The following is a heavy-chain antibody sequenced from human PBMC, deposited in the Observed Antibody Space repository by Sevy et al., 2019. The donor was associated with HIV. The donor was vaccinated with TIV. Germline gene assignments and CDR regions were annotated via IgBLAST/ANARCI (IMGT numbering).Heavy chain of an antibody. D-gene: IGHD5-18*01. CDR2: ISGSGGST. V-gene: IGHV3-23*01. Sequence: GGSLRLSCAASGFTFSSYAMSWVRQAPGKGLEWVSAISGSGGSTYYADSVKGRFTISRDNSKNTLYLQMNSLRAEDTAVYYCAGVTWIQLWPQYYFDYWGQRTLVTVSS. J-gene: IGHJ4*02. CDR1: GFTFSSYA. CDR3: AGVTWIQLWPQYYFDY.